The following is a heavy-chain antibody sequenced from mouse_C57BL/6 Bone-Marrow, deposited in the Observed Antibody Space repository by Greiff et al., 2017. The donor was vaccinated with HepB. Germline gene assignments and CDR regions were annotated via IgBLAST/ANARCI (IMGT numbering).Heavy chain of an antibody. CDR1: GYTFTSYG. CDR2: IYIGNGYT. D-gene: IGHD1-1*01. J-gene: IGHJ3*01. CDR3: AIPSFYYGSSYGFAY. Sequence: VQLQQSGAELVRPGSSVKMSCKTSGYTFTSYGINWVKQRPGQGLEWIGYIYIGNGYTEYNEKFKGKATLTSDTSSSTAYMQLSSLTSEDSAIYFCAIPSFYYGSSYGFAYWGQGTLVTVSA. V-gene: IGHV1-58*01.